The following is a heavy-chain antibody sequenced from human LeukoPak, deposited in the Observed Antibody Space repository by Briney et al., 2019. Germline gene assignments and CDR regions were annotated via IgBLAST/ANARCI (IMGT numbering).Heavy chain of an antibody. V-gene: IGHV3-9*01. J-gene: IGHJ4*02. D-gene: IGHD6-19*01. CDR2: ISWNSGYI. Sequence: GASLRNSCAASGFTFGNYAMPWIRQAPGKGLEWLSIISWNSGYIGYEDSVKGRFTISRDNAKQSMDLQMNSLRAEDPAFYYCAKVRGTYSSGYCFDYWGQGTLVTVSS. CDR1: GFTFGNYA. CDR3: AKVRGTYSSGYCFDY.